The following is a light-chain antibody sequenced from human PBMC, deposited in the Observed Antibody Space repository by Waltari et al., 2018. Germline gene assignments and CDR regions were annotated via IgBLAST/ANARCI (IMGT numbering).Light chain of an antibody. CDR2: KAT. Sequence: QTVVTQEPSLSVFPGWTVTLTCALSSGSISSTSYATWYQQTPGQAPRTLVYKATSRSSGVPDRFSGSILGNKAALTITGARADDESDYYCSLYMGSGIWVFGGGTKLTVL. J-gene: IGLJ3*02. CDR3: SLYMGSGIWV. V-gene: IGLV8-61*01. CDR1: SGSISSTSY.